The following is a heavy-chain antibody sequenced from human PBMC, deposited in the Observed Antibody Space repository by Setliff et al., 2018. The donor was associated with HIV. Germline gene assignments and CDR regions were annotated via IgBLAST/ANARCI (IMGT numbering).Heavy chain of an antibody. J-gene: IGHJ4*02. CDR2: TYYRPEWKN. D-gene: IGHD3-9*01. CDR3: AGGTWFDGLDS. Sequence: SQTLSLTCVISGDSVSSTSGAWTWIRQSPSGGLEWLGRTYYRPEWKNDYAVSLKSRITVNADTSKNQFSLHLKSVTPEDSAVYYCAGGTWFDGLDSWSQGSLVTVS. V-gene: IGHV6-1*01. CDR1: GDSVSSTSGA.